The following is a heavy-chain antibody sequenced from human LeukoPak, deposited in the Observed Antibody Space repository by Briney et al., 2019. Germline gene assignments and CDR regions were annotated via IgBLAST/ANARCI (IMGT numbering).Heavy chain of an antibody. Sequence: SETLSLTCAVYGGSFSGYYWSWIRQPPGKGLEWIGEINHSGSTNYNPSLKSRVTISVDTSKNQFSPKLSSVTAADTAVYYCARGSGYNDYVWGSYRYYFDYWGQGTLVTVSS. D-gene: IGHD3-16*02. CDR2: INHSGST. CDR3: ARGSGYNDYVWGSYRYYFDY. J-gene: IGHJ4*02. V-gene: IGHV4-34*01. CDR1: GGSFSGYY.